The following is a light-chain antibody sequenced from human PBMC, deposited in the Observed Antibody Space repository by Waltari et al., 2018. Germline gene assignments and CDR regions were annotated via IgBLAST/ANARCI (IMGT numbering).Light chain of an antibody. Sequence: QSALTQPPSASGSLGQSVTISCTGTSSDVGADDSVSWFQQHPGTAPKLTIWGVSKRPSGVPGRFSGSKSGNTASLTVSGLQSEDEADYYCSSYTGTSYVFGPGTRSPS. CDR1: SSDVGADDS. V-gene: IGLV2-8*01. J-gene: IGLJ1*01. CDR3: SSYTGTSYV. CDR2: GVS.